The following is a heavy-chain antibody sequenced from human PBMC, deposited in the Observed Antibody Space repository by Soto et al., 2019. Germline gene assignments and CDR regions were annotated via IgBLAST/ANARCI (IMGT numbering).Heavy chain of an antibody. J-gene: IGHJ6*02. CDR1: GGSISSGGYY. CDR3: ARDVLGTVGGVMYYYGMDV. V-gene: IGHV4-31*03. CDR2: IFYSGST. D-gene: IGHD3-16*01. Sequence: QVQLQESGPGLVKPSQTLSLTCTVSGGSISSGGYYWSWIRQHPGKGLDGIGNIFYSGSTYYNPSLQSRLTISVETSKNQFSLKLSSVSAADTAVYYCARDVLGTVGGVMYYYGMDVWGQVTTVTVSS.